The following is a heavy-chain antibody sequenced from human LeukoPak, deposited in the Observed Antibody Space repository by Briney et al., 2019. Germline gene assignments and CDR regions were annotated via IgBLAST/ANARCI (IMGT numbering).Heavy chain of an antibody. CDR1: GFTFSSYA. Sequence: SGGSLSLSCAASGFTFSSYAMSWVRQAPGKGLEWVSAISGSGGSTYYADSVKGRFTISRDNSKNTLYLQMNSLRAEDTAVYYCAKVISVDTAMVGTIDYWGQGTLVTVSS. CDR2: ISGSGGST. CDR3: AKVISVDTAMVGTIDY. J-gene: IGHJ4*02. V-gene: IGHV3-23*01. D-gene: IGHD5-18*01.